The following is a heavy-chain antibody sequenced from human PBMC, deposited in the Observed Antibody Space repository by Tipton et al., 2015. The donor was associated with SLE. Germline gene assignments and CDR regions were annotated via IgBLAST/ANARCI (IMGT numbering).Heavy chain of an antibody. V-gene: IGHV5-51*01. CDR2: IYPADSDT. Sequence: QLVQSGAEVKKPGESLKISCKGSGYRISSYWIGWVRQMPGKGLEWMGIIYPADSDTRYSPSFQGQVTMSGDESINTAYLQWSSLKASDTAIYYCARHLSGHYGPSFDYWGQGTLVTVSS. D-gene: IGHD4/OR15-4a*01. CDR1: GYRISSYW. CDR3: ARHLSGHYGPSFDY. J-gene: IGHJ4*02.